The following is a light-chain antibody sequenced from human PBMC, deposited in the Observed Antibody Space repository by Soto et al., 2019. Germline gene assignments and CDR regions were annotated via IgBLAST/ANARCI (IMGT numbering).Light chain of an antibody. CDR3: SSYAGSNNLV. CDR2: EVS. Sequence: QSALTQPPSASGSPGQSVTLSCTGTSSDVGGYNYVSWYQQHPGKAPKLMIYEVSKRPSGVPDRFSGSKSGNTASLTVSGLRAEDEAEYYCSSYAGSNNLVFGGGTKLTVL. J-gene: IGLJ2*01. CDR1: SSDVGGYNY. V-gene: IGLV2-8*01.